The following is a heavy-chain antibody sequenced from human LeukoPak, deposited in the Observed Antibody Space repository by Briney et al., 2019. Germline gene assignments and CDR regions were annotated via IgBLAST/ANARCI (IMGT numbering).Heavy chain of an antibody. CDR3: AELGITMIGGV. V-gene: IGHV3-48*03. Sequence: PGGSLRLSCAASGFTFSSYEMNWVHQAPGKGLEWVSYISSSGSTIYYADSVKRRFTISRDNAKNSLYLQMNSLRAEDTAVYYCAELGITMIGGVWGKGTTVTISS. D-gene: IGHD3-10*02. CDR2: ISSSGSTI. J-gene: IGHJ6*04. CDR1: GFTFSSYE.